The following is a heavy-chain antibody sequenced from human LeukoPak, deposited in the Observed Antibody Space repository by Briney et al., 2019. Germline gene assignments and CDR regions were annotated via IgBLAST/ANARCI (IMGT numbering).Heavy chain of an antibody. Sequence: PGGSLRLSCAAPGFTFSSYEMNWVRQAPGKGLEWVSYISSSGSTIYYADSVKGRFTISRDNAKNSLYLQMNSLRAEDTAVYYCARASSGWYNWFGPWGQGTLVTVSS. CDR3: ARASSGWYNWFGP. CDR1: GFTFSSYE. CDR2: ISSSGSTI. V-gene: IGHV3-48*03. D-gene: IGHD6-19*01. J-gene: IGHJ5*02.